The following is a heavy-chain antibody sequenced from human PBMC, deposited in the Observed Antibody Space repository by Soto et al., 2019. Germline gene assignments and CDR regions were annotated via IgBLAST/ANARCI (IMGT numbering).Heavy chain of an antibody. D-gene: IGHD2-2*01. CDR1: GYRVTSYW. J-gene: IGHJ6*02. V-gene: IGHV5-10-1*01. CDR2: IDPSDSYT. CDR3: ARFIVVVPAGRVGYYYGMDV. Sequence: GESLKISCKGSGYRVTSYWIAWVRQMPGKGLEWMGRIDPSDSYTNYSPSFQGHVTISADKSISTAYLQWSSLKASDTAMYYCARFIVVVPAGRVGYYYGMDVWGQGTTVTVSS.